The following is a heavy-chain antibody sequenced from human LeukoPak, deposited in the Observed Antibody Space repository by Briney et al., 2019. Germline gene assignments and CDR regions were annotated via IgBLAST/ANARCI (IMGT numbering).Heavy chain of an antibody. Sequence: GASVKVSCKASGYTFTSYGISWVRQAPGQGLEWMGWISAHNGNTNYAQKLQGRVTMTTDTSTSTAYMELRSLRSDDTAVYYCARGVAAAGRGNWFDPWGQGTLVTVSS. CDR1: GYTFTSYG. CDR2: ISAHNGNT. CDR3: ARGVAAAGRGNWFDP. D-gene: IGHD6-13*01. J-gene: IGHJ5*02. V-gene: IGHV1-18*01.